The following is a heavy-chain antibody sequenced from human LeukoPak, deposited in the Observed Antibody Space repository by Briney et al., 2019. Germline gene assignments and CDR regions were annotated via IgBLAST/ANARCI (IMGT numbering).Heavy chain of an antibody. Sequence: GGSLRLSCAASGFSFTNYAMSWVRQAPGKGLEWVANINEDGSKKYYVDSVKGRFTISRDDAKNSLYLQMNSLRAEDTAIYYCAREGYDSSIPPLDVWGQGTTVTVSS. CDR1: GFSFTNYA. J-gene: IGHJ6*02. V-gene: IGHV3-7*01. CDR2: INEDGSKK. CDR3: AREGYDSSIPPLDV. D-gene: IGHD3-22*01.